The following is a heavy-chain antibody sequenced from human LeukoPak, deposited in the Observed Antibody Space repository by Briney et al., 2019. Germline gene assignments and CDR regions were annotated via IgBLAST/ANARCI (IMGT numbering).Heavy chain of an antibody. Sequence: ASAKVSCKASGYTFTGYYMHWVRQAPGQGLEWMGWINPNSGGTNYAQKFQGRVTMTRDTSISTAYMELSRLRSDDTAVYYCARDWTPTGRYSYGSWFDPWGQGTLVTVSS. D-gene: IGHD5-18*01. J-gene: IGHJ5*02. CDR2: INPNSGGT. CDR1: GYTFTGYY. V-gene: IGHV1-2*02. CDR3: ARDWTPTGRYSYGSWFDP.